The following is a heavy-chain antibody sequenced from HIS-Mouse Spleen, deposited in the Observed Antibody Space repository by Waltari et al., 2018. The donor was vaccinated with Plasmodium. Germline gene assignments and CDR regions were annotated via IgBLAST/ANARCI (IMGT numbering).Heavy chain of an antibody. D-gene: IGHD1-26*01. CDR3: ARRGGSYYYFDY. J-gene: IGHJ4*02. CDR1: GGPISSSSAS. Sequence: QLQLQESGPGLVKPSETLSLPCTVSGGPISSSSASWGWIRQPPGKGLEWIGSIYYSGSTYYNPSLKSRVTISVDTSKNQFSLKLSSVTAADTAVYYCARRGGSYYYFDYWGQGTLVTVSS. V-gene: IGHV4-39*01. CDR2: IYYSGST.